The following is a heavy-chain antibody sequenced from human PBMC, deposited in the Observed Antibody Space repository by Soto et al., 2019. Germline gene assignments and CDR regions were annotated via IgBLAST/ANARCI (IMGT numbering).Heavy chain of an antibody. D-gene: IGHD5-18*01. V-gene: IGHV1-69*13. CDR1: DYTFTSYG. Sequence: ASVKVSCKASDYTFTSYGINWVRQAPGQGLEWMGGIIPIFGTANYAQKFQGRVTITADESTSTAYMELSSLRSEDTAVYYCARDQSGYSYGRTYYYYYGMDVWGQGTTVTVSS. CDR3: ARDQSGYSYGRTYYYYYGMDV. J-gene: IGHJ6*02. CDR2: IIPIFGTA.